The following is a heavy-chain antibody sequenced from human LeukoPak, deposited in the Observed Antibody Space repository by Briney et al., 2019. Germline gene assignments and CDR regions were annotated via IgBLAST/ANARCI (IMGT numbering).Heavy chain of an antibody. D-gene: IGHD6-13*01. J-gene: IGHJ4*02. V-gene: IGHV3-30*18. CDR1: GFTFSSYG. CDR2: ISYDGSQI. CDR3: AKDRSSSWTFDY. Sequence: GKSLRLSCGASGFTFSSYGMHWVRQAPGKGLEWVAVISYDGSQIYYGDSVKGRFTTSRDNSKNTLDLQMNSLRADDTAVYYCAKDRSSSWTFDYWGQGTLVSVSS.